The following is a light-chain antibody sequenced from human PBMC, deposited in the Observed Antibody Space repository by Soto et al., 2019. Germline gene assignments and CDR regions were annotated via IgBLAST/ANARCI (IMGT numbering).Light chain of an antibody. CDR1: QSFSSSY. CDR3: QQYSGSPPLT. CDR2: GAS. J-gene: IGKJ4*01. Sequence: ENVLTQSPGTLSLSPGERATLSCRASQSFSSSYRAWYQQKPGQPPRLLMYGASNRATGIPDRFSGSGSGTYFTLTISRLEPEDFAVYYCQQYSGSPPLTFGGGTKVEIK. V-gene: IGKV3-20*01.